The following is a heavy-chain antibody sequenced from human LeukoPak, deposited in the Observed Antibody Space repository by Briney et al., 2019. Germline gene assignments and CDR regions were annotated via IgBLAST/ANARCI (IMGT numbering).Heavy chain of an antibody. CDR1: GGSISSYY. D-gene: IGHD1-26*01. J-gene: IGHJ3*02. V-gene: IGHV4-59*01. Sequence: PSETLSLTCTVSGGSISSYYWSWIRQPPGKGLEWIGYIYYSGSTNYNPSLKSRVTISVDTSKNQFSLKLSSVTAADTAVYYCARGSGSYYVRVCAFDIWGQGTMVTVSS. CDR3: ARGSGSYYVRVCAFDI. CDR2: IYYSGST.